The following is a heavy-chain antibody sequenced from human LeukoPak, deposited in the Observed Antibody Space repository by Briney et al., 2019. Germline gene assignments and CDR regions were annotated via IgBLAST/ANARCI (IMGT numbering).Heavy chain of an antibody. D-gene: IGHD5-18*01. J-gene: IGHJ6*02. CDR1: GYTFTGYY. Sequence: ASVKVSCKASGYTFTGYYMHWVRQAPGQGLEWMGWINPNSGGTNYAQKFQGRVTMTRDTSISTAYMELSRPRSDDTAVEYCARLMDTEHYYYGMDVWGQGTTVTVSS. V-gene: IGHV1-2*02. CDR3: ARLMDTEHYYYGMDV. CDR2: INPNSGGT.